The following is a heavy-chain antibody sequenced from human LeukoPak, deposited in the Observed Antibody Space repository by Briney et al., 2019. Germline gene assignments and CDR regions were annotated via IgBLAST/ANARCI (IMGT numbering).Heavy chain of an antibody. J-gene: IGHJ5*02. Sequence: TPSETLSLTCAVYGGSFSGYYWSWIRQHPGKGLEWIGYIYYSGSTYSNPSLKSRVTISVDTSKNQFSLNLSSVTAADTAVYYCARYCSSTNCYKGGFDPWGQGTLVTVSS. CDR1: GGSFSGYY. CDR3: ARYCSSTNCYKGGFDP. CDR2: IYYSGST. V-gene: IGHV4-31*11. D-gene: IGHD2-2*02.